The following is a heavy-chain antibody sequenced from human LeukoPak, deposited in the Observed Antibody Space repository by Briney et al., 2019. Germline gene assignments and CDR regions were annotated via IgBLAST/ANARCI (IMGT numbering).Heavy chain of an antibody. V-gene: IGHV4-59*01. CDR1: GGSISSYY. D-gene: IGHD1-26*01. CDR3: ARLYSGSYYGPLDY. J-gene: IGHJ4*02. Sequence: SETLSLTCTVSGGSISSYYWSWIRQPPGKGLEWIGYIYYSGITNYNPSLKSRVTISLDTSKNQFSLKLSSVTAADTAVYYCARLYSGSYYGPLDYWGQGTLVTVSS. CDR2: IYYSGIT.